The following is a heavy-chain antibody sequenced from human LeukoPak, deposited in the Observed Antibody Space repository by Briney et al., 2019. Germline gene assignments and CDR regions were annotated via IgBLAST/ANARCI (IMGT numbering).Heavy chain of an antibody. V-gene: IGHV3-23*01. CDR1: GFTFSSYA. D-gene: IGHD4-17*01. CDR2: ISGSGGST. J-gene: IGHJ4*02. CDR3: AKDGTRFYGDSSLYYFDY. Sequence: PGGSLRLSCAASGFTFSSYAMSWVRQAPGKGLEWVSGISGSGGSTYHADSVKGRFTISRDNSKNTLYLQMNSLRADDTAVYYCAKDGTRFYGDSSLYYFDYWGQGTLVTVSS.